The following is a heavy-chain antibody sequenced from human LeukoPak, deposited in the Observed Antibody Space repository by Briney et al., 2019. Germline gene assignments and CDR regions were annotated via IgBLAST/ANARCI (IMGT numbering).Heavy chain of an antibody. V-gene: IGHV3-11*01. CDR2: ISSSGSTI. D-gene: IGHD1-26*01. J-gene: IGHJ4*02. CDR3: ARVLWELVPSFDY. Sequence: GGSLRLSCAASGFTFSDYYMSWIRQAPGKGLEWVSYISSSGSTIYYADSVKGRFTISRDNAKNSLYLQMNSLRAEDTAVYYCARVLWELVPSFDYWGQGTLVTVSS. CDR1: GFTFSDYY.